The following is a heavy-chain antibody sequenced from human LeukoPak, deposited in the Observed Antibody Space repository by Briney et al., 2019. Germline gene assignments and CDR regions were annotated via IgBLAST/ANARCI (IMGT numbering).Heavy chain of an antibody. Sequence: GASVRVSCTASGVTFSSYAISWVRQAPGQGLEWVGGIIPIFGTANYAQKFQGRVTITADESTSTAYMELSSLRSEDTAVYYCARGYCSGGSCYYDYWGQGTLVTVSS. D-gene: IGHD2-15*01. CDR3: ARGYCSGGSCYYDY. CDR2: IIPIFGTA. V-gene: IGHV1-69*13. CDR1: GVTFSSYA. J-gene: IGHJ4*02.